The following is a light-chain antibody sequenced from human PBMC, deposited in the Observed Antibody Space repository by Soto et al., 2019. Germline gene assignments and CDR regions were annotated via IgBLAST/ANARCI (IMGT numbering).Light chain of an antibody. CDR2: ATS. V-gene: IGKV3-11*01. CDR3: QQRSSWPFT. Sequence: EIVLTQSPATLSLSPGERATLSCRASQNINSYLAWYQQKPGQAPRLLIYATSTRATGIPARFSGSGSGTDFTISISSLEPEDFAVYYCQQRSSWPFTFGPGTKVDI. J-gene: IGKJ3*01. CDR1: QNINSY.